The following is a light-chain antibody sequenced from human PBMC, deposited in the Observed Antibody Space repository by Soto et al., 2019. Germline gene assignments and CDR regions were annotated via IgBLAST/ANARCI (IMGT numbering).Light chain of an antibody. V-gene: IGKV3-20*01. CDR1: QSVSSSY. J-gene: IGKJ5*01. CDR3: QQYTGPPTT. CDR2: GAS. Sequence: EVVLTQYPGTLSLSPGERATLSCRASQSVSSSYLAWYQQKPGQAPRLLIYGASTRAAGIPDRFSGSGSGTDFTLTITRLEPEDSAVYFCQQYTGPPTTFGQGTRLKIK.